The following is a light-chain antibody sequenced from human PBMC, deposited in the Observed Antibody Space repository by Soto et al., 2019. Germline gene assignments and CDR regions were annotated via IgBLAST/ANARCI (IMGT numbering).Light chain of an antibody. CDR3: QQRSSWPRA. J-gene: IGKJ4*01. V-gene: IGKV3-11*01. CDR2: DTS. Sequence: EIVLTQSPATLSLSLGERATLSCRTSQNIDTYLVWYQQKPGQPPRLLIYDTSQRATSVPDRFSGSGSGTDFTLTISSLAPEDFALYYCQQRSSWPRAFGGGTKVEI. CDR1: QNIDTY.